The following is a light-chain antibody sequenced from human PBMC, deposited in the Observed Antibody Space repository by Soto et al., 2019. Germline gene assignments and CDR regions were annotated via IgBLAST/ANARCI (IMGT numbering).Light chain of an antibody. CDR2: EIT. V-gene: IGLV2-14*01. J-gene: IGLJ3*02. CDR1: SHDVGNDNY. CDR3: ASYTSSLTLV. Sequence: QSALTQPASVSGSPGQSITISCTGTSHDVGNDNYVSWYQQHPGKAPKLIIYEITIRPSGVSDRFSGSKSGYTASLTISGLQAEDEADYYCASYTSSLTLVFGGGTKLTVL.